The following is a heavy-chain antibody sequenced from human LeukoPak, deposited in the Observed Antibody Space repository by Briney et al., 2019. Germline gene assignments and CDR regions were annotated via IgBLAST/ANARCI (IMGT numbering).Heavy chain of an antibody. Sequence: GASVKVSCKASGYTFTSYGISWVRQAPGQGLEWMGWISAYNGNTNYAQKLQGRVTMTTDTSTSTAYMELRSLRSDDTAVYYCARYNEAGGGDFNDAFDIWGQGTMVTVSS. CDR2: ISAYNGNT. D-gene: IGHD2-21*02. V-gene: IGHV1-18*01. CDR1: GYTFTSYG. J-gene: IGHJ3*02. CDR3: ARYNEAGGGDFNDAFDI.